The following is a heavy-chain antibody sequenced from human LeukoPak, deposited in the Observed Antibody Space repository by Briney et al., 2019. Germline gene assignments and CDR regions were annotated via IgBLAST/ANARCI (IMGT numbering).Heavy chain of an antibody. CDR1: GGSISSGGYY. CDR3: ARVLDILIAFDI. V-gene: IGHV4-31*03. Sequence: PSQTLSLTCTVSGGSISSGGYYWSWIRQHPGKGLEWIGYIYYSGSTYYNPSLKSRVTISVDTSKNQFSLKLSSVTAADTAVYYCARVLDILIAFDIWGQGTMVTVSS. D-gene: IGHD3-9*01. J-gene: IGHJ3*02. CDR2: IYYSGST.